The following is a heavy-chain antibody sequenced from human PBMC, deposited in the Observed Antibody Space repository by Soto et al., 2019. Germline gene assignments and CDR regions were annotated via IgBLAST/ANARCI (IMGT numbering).Heavy chain of an antibody. CDR2: INGAGSSI. D-gene: IGHD2-15*01. Sequence: EVQLVESGGGLVQPGGSLRLSCAASGFTFSLYWMHWVRQVPGKGLVWVSRINGAGSSITYADSVKGRFTISRDNAKNTLYLQMNSLRAEDTAVYYCVRDRSRNWLDPWGLGTLVTVSS. V-gene: IGHV3-74*03. J-gene: IGHJ5*02. CDR3: VRDRSRNWLDP. CDR1: GFTFSLYW.